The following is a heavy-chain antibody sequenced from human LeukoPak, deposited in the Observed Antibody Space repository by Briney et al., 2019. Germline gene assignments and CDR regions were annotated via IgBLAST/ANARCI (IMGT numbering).Heavy chain of an antibody. D-gene: IGHD6-6*01. V-gene: IGHV4-39*07. J-gene: IGHJ4*02. CDR2: INHSGST. CDR3: ARGPRKVIAALYY. CDR1: GGSISSGGYY. Sequence: PSETLSLTCTVSGGSISSGGYYWSWIRQPPGKGLEWIGEINHSGSTNYNPSLKSRVTISVDTSKNQFSLKLSSVTAADTAVYYCARGPRKVIAALYYWGQGTLVTVSS.